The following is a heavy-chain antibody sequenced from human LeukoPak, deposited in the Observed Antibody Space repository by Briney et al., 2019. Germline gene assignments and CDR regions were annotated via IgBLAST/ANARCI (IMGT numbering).Heavy chain of an antibody. V-gene: IGHV6-1*01. CDR3: ARDRVVVVVAATVRAFDI. CDR2: TYYRSKWYN. D-gene: IGHD2-15*01. Sequence: SQTLSLTCAISGDSVSSNSAAWNWIRQSPSRGLEWLGRTYYRSKWYNDYAVSVKSRITINPDTSKNQFSLQLNSVTPEDTAVYYCARDRVVVVVAATVRAFDIWGQGTMVTVSS. CDR1: GDSVSSNSAA. J-gene: IGHJ3*02.